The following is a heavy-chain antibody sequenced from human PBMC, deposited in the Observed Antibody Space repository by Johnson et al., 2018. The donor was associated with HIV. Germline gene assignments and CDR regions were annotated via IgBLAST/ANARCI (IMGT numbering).Heavy chain of an antibody. J-gene: IGHJ3*02. CDR2: ISYDGSNK. V-gene: IGHV3-30*14. Sequence: VQLVESGGGVVQPGRSLRLSCAASGFTFSSYAMHWVRQAPGKGLEWVAVISYDGSNKYFADSVKGRFTISRDNSKNTLYLQMNSLRAEDTAVYYCAREKTTPDAFDIWGQGTMVTVYS. CDR3: AREKTTPDAFDI. D-gene: IGHD4-11*01. CDR1: GFTFSSYA.